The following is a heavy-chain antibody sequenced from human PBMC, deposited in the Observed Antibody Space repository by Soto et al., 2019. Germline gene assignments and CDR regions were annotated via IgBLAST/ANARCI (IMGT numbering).Heavy chain of an antibody. Sequence: GSLRLSCAASGFTFSSYSMNWVRQAPGKGLEWVSSISSSSSYIYYADSVKGRFTISRDNAKNSLYLQMNSLRAEDTAVYYCARVGGNNWFDPWGQGTLVTVSS. CDR3: ARVGGNNWFDP. CDR2: ISSSSSYI. V-gene: IGHV3-21*01. D-gene: IGHD1-1*01. J-gene: IGHJ5*02. CDR1: GFTFSSYS.